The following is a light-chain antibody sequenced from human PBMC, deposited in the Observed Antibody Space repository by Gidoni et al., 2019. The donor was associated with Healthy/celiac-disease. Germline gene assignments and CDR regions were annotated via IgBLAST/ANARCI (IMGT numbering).Light chain of an antibody. CDR3: QACDSSTVV. J-gene: IGLJ2*01. CDR2: QDS. V-gene: IGLV3-1*01. Sequence: SYELTQPPAVSVSPGQTASITCSGDNLGDKYACWYQQKPGHSPVLVIYQDSKRPSGIPERFSGSNSGNTATLTISGTQAMDEADYYCQACDSSTVVFGGGTKLTVL. CDR1: NLGDKY.